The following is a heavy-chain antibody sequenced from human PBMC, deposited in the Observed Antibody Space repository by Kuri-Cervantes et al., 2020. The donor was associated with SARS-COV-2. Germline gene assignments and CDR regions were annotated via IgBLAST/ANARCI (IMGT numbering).Heavy chain of an antibody. V-gene: IGHV3-7*01. CDR2: IKQDGSEK. J-gene: IGHJ3*02. Sequence: GESLKISCAASGFTFSGHWIHWVRQAPGKGLEWVANIKQDGSEKYYVDSVKGRFTISRDNAKNSLYLQMNSLRAEDTAVYYCASAYYYDSSGTDDAFDIWGQGTMVTVSS. D-gene: IGHD3-22*01. CDR3: ASAYYYDSSGTDDAFDI. CDR1: GFTFSGHW.